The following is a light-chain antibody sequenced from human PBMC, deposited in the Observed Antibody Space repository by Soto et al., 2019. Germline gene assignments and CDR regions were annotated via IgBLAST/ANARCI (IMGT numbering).Light chain of an antibody. CDR1: NNDIGAYDY. CDR3: SSFTATSTHR. CDR2: EVN. J-gene: IGLJ1*01. V-gene: IGLV2-14*01. Sequence: QSALTQPAALTGSPRKTITICCTCTNNDIGAYDYASRFQQHPGKAPKPMTSEVNKRSSGVSNRISGTMSGNTPSLTISGPQVEDEAEYLCSSFTATSTHRFGSGTKVTVL.